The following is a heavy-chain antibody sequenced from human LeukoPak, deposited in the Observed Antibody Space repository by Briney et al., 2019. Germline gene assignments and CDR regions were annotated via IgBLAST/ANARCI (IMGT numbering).Heavy chain of an antibody. CDR3: ARAVGARDYFDY. V-gene: IGHV3-66*02. J-gene: IGHJ4*02. Sequence: GGSLGLSCAASGFTVSSNYMSWVRQAPGKGLEWVSVIYSGGSTYYAASVQGRFTIPRENSKNKLYLQMNSLRAEDTAVYYCARAVGARDYFDYWGQGTMVSVCS. CDR1: GFTVSSNY. CDR2: IYSGGST. D-gene: IGHD1-26*01.